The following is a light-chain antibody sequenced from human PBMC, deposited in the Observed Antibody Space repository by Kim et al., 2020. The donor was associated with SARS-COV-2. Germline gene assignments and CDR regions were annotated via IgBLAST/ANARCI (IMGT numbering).Light chain of an antibody. CDR2: DVT. J-gene: IGLJ3*02. V-gene: IGLV2-14*03. CDR1: SSDVCGHNS. Sequence: QSALTQPASLSGSPGQSITISCTGTSSDVCGHNSVSWYQQHPGKAPRLMIFDVTYRPSGVSNRFSGSKSGNTASLTISGLQVEDEADYYCGSSTSSTTWVFGGGTQLTVL. CDR3: GSSTSSTTWV.